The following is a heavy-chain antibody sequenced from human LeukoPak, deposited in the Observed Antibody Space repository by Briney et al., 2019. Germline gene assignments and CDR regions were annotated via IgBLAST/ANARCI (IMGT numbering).Heavy chain of an antibody. CDR3: ATDLLGVGAHLHRSYY. J-gene: IGHJ4*02. Sequence: ASVKVSCKVSGYTLTELSMHWVRQAPGKGLEGMGGFDPEDGETFYAQKFQGRVTMTEDTSTDPAYLELSSLRSEDTAVYYCATDLLGVGAHLHRSYYRGQGTLVTVSS. CDR2: FDPEDGET. CDR1: GYTLTELS. D-gene: IGHD2-15*01. V-gene: IGHV1-24*01.